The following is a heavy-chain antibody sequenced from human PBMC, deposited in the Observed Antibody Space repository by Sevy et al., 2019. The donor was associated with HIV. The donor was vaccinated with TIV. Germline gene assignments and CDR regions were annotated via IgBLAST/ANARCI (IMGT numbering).Heavy chain of an antibody. CDR3: ARDPGVWVDWLLSDAFDI. Sequence: GGSLRLSCAASGVTFSSYSMNWVRQAPGKGLEWVASISSSSSYIYYADAVKGRFTISRDNAKNSLDLQMNSLRAEDTAVYYCARDPGVWVDWLLSDAFDIWGQGTMVTVSS. V-gene: IGHV3-21*01. CDR2: ISSSSSYI. D-gene: IGHD3-9*01. CDR1: GVTFSSYS. J-gene: IGHJ3*02.